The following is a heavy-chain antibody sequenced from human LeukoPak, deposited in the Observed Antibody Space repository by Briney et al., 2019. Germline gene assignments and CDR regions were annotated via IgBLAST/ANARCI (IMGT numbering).Heavy chain of an antibody. CDR2: ISNSGGDT. Sequence: QPGGSLRLSCAASGFTFSSYAMHWVRQAPGKGLEWVAAISNSGGDTFYSDSGKGRFTIARANSKNTLYLQMNSLRVDDTAVYYCAQQLGYCSGGTCYFTYWGQGTLVTVSS. D-gene: IGHD2-15*01. V-gene: IGHV3-23*01. CDR1: GFTFSSYA. J-gene: IGHJ1*01. CDR3: AQQLGYCSGGTCYFTY.